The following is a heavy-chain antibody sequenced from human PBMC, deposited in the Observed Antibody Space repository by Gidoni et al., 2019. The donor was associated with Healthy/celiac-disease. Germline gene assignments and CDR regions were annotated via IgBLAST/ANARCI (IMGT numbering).Heavy chain of an antibody. CDR3: ARDGASSGYFSY. J-gene: IGHJ4*02. CDR1: GFTFSSYS. D-gene: IGHD3-22*01. V-gene: IGHV3-21*01. CDR2: ISSSSSYI. Sequence: EVQLVESGGGLVKPGGSLRLSCEASGFTFSSYSMTWVRQAPGKGLEWVSSISSSSSYIYYADSVKGRFTISRDNAKNSLYLQMNSLRAEDTAVYYCARDGASSGYFSYWGQGTLVTVSS.